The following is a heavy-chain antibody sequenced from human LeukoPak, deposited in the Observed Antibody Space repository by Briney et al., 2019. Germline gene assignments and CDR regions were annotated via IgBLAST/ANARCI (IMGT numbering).Heavy chain of an antibody. V-gene: IGHV3-23*01. D-gene: IGHD3-22*01. CDR1: GFTFSSYA. CDR2: ISGSGGST. J-gene: IGHJ3*02. Sequence: GGSLRLSCAASGFTFSSYAMSWVRQAPGKGLEWVSAISGSGGSTYYADSVKGRFTISRDNSKNTLYLQMNSLRAEDTAVYYCAKNGDRGTMIVVVPSAFDIWGQGTMVTVSS. CDR3: AKNGDRGTMIVVVPSAFDI.